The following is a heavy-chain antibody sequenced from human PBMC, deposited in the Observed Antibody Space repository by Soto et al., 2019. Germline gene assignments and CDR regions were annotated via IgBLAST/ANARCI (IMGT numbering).Heavy chain of an antibody. CDR2: IYYSGST. J-gene: IGHJ5*02. CDR3: ARRSGIAVAGTLLHP. Sequence: SETLSLTCTVSGGSISSGGYYWSWIRQHPGKGLEWIGYIYYSGSTYYNPSLKSRVTISVDTSKNQFSLKLSSVTAADTAVYYCARRSGIAVAGTLLHPWGQGTLVTVSS. V-gene: IGHV4-31*03. D-gene: IGHD6-19*01. CDR1: GGSISSGGYY.